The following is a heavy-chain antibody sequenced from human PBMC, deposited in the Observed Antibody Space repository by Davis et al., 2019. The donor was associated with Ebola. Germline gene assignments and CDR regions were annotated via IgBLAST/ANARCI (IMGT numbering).Heavy chain of an antibody. CDR3: ARAGFGESIDY. V-gene: IGHV4-59*01. D-gene: IGHD3-10*01. CDR2: TYSSGSP. J-gene: IGHJ4*02. Sequence: MPSETLSLTCAVYGGSFTGYYSSWIRQLPGKGLEWIGYTYSSGSPNYNTSLKSRVTISVDKPKNQFSLKLSSVTAADPAVYYCARAGFGESIDYWGQGTLVTGSS. CDR1: GGSFTGYY.